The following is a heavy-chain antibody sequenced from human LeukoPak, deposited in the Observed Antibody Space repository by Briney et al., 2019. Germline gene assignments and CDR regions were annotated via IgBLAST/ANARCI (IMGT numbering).Heavy chain of an antibody. J-gene: IGHJ5*02. CDR1: DDSISSSSYY. CDR3: ARHLPSSSSLGWFDP. CDR2: IYYSGTT. D-gene: IGHD6-6*01. V-gene: IGHV4-39*01. Sequence: SETLSLTCTVSDDSISSSSYYWGWIRQPPGKGLEWIGSIYYSGTTYYNPSLKSRVTISVDTSKKQFSLRLSSVTAADTAMYYCARHLPSSSSLGWFDPWGQGTLVTVSS.